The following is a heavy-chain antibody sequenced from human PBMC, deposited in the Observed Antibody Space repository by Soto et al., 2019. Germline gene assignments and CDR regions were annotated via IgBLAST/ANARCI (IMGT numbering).Heavy chain of an antibody. CDR3: ASDKGISVAGTGAFDY. Sequence: GGSLRLSCAASGFTFSSYGMHWVRQAPGKGLEWVAVIWYDGSNKYYADSVKGRFTISRDNSKNTLYLQMNSLRAEDTAVYYCASDKGISVAGTGAFDYWGQGTLVTVSS. CDR2: IWYDGSNK. CDR1: GFTFSSYG. D-gene: IGHD6-19*01. J-gene: IGHJ4*02. V-gene: IGHV3-33*01.